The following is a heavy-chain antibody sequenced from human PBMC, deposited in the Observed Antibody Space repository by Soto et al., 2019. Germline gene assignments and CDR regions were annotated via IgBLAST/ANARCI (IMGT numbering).Heavy chain of an antibody. CDR3: LGGLEWLRPYYYYGMDF. V-gene: IGHV3-23*01. Sequence: EVQLLESGGGLVQPGGSLRLSCAASGFTFSSYAMSWVRQAPGKGLEWVSAISGSGGSTYYADSVKGRFTISRDNSKNTLYLQMNGLRADDTAGYYCLGGLEWLRPYYYYGMDFWGQGATVTVFS. CDR2: ISGSGGST. J-gene: IGHJ6*02. D-gene: IGHD3-3*01. CDR1: GFTFSSYA.